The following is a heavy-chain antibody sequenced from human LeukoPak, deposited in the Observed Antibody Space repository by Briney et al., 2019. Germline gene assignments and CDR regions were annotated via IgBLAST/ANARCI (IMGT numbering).Heavy chain of an antibody. CDR2: ISYDGSNK. Sequence: GGSLRLSCAVSGVTFSTYGMHWVRQAPGEGLEWVAFISYDGSNKYYADSVKGRFTISRDNSKNTLYLEMNSLRPEDTALYCCAKDYSSSPDYSDFWGQGTLVTVSS. V-gene: IGHV3-30*18. D-gene: IGHD6-13*01. J-gene: IGHJ4*02. CDR1: GVTFSTYG. CDR3: AKDYSSSPDYSDF.